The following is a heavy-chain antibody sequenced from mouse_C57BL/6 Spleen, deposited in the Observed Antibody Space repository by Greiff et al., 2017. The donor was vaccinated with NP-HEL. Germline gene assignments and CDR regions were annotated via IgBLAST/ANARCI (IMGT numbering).Heavy chain of an antibody. V-gene: IGHV1-82*01. CDR1: GYAFSSSW. D-gene: IGHD2-1*01. Sequence: VQLVESGPELVKPGASVKISCKASGYAFSSSWMNWVKQRPGKGLEWIGRIYPGDGDTNYNGKFKGKATLTADKSSSTAYMQLSSLTSEDSAVYFCARNYGNWYFDVWGTGTTVTVSS. CDR2: IYPGDGDT. CDR3: ARNYGNWYFDV. J-gene: IGHJ1*03.